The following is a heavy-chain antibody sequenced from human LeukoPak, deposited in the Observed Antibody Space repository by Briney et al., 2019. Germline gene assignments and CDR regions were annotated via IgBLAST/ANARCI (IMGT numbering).Heavy chain of an antibody. CDR1: DGSISSYF. CDR3: ARDGGYNSGWPYFDY. Sequence: PLETLSLTCTVSDGSISSYFWSWIRQPPGKGLEWIGHIYYSGSTNYNPSLKSRVTISVDTSKNQFSLQLRSVTAADTAVYYCARDGGYNSGWPYFDYWGQGTLVPVSS. CDR2: IYYSGST. J-gene: IGHJ4*02. D-gene: IGHD6-19*01. V-gene: IGHV4-59*01.